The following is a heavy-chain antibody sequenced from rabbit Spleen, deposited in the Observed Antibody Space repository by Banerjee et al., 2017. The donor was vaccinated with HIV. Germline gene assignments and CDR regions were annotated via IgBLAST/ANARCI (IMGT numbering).Heavy chain of an antibody. CDR3: ARDTSSSFSSYGMDL. CDR1: GFSFSSSDY. J-gene: IGHJ6*01. Sequence: QSLEESGGDLVKPGASLTLTCTASGFSFSSSDYMCWFRQAPGKGLEWISCIAGSSSGFTYSATWAKGRFTCSKTSSTTVTLQMTSLTVADTATYFCARDTSSSFSSYGMDLWGPGTLVTVS. CDR2: IAGSSSGFT. V-gene: IGHV1S40*01. D-gene: IGHD1-1*01.